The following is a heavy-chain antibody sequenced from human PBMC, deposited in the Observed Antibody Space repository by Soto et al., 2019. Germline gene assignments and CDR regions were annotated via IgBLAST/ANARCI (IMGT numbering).Heavy chain of an antibody. V-gene: IGHV4-4*02. Sequence: SETLSLTCAVSGGSFTSNNWWTWVRQPPGQGLEWIGEIYRTGSTNYNPSLKSRVTISLDKSENQFSLKVTSLTAADTAVYYCASRDSGTSVDYWGQGTLVTVSS. J-gene: IGHJ4*02. CDR3: ASRDSGTSVDY. CDR1: GGSFTSNNW. CDR2: IYRTGST. D-gene: IGHD1-7*01.